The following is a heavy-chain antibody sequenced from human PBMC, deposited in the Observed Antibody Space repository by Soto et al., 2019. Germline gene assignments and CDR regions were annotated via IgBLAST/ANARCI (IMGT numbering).Heavy chain of an antibody. D-gene: IGHD3-3*01. CDR3: ARRPLSAYYYYMDV. J-gene: IGHJ6*03. V-gene: IGHV4-59*08. Sequence: SETLSLTCTVSGGSISSYYCSWIRQPPGKGLEWIGYIYYSGSTNYNPSLKSRVTISVDTSKNQFSLKLSSVTAADTAVYYCARRPLSAYYYYMDVWGKGTTVTVSS. CDR2: IYYSGST. CDR1: GGSISSYY.